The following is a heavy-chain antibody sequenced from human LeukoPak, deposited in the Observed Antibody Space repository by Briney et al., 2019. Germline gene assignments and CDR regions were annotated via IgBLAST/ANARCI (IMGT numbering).Heavy chain of an antibody. J-gene: IGHJ4*02. D-gene: IGHD3-22*01. Sequence: ASVKVSCKASGYTFTSYYMHWVRQAPGQGLEWMGIINPSGGSTSYAQKFQGRVTMTRDTSTSTVYMELSSLRSEDTAVYYCARDPRSKNPDYYDSSGTPSGGWGQGTLVTVSS. CDR3: ARDPRSKNPDYYDSSGTPSGG. CDR1: GYTFTSYY. V-gene: IGHV1-46*01. CDR2: INPSGGST.